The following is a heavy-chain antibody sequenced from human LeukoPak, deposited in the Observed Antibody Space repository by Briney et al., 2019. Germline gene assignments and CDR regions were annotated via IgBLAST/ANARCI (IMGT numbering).Heavy chain of an antibody. Sequence: SETLSLTCTVSGGSISSSSYYWGWIRQPPGKGLEWIGSIYYSGSTYYNPSLKSRVTISVDTSKNQFSLKLSSVTAADTAVYYCARGTVTWGIPSFDPWGQGTLVTVSS. J-gene: IGHJ5*02. CDR2: IYYSGST. CDR1: GGSISSSSYY. V-gene: IGHV4-39*07. CDR3: ARGTVTWGIPSFDP. D-gene: IGHD4-11*01.